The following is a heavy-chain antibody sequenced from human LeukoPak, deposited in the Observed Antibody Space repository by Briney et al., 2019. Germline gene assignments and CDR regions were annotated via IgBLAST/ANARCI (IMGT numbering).Heavy chain of an antibody. CDR3: ARARRDIVVVPAAIPQGYYYYMDV. Sequence: ASVKVSCKASGYTFTGYYMHWVRQAPGQGLEWMGWINPNSGGTNYAQKFQGRVTMTRDTSISTAYMELSRLRSDDTAVYYCARARRDIVVVPAAIPQGYYYYMDVWGKGTTVTVSS. V-gene: IGHV1-2*02. CDR1: GYTFTGYY. J-gene: IGHJ6*03. D-gene: IGHD2-2*01. CDR2: INPNSGGT.